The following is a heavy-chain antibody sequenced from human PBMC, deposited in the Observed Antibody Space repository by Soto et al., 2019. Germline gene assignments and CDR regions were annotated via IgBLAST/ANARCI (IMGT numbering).Heavy chain of an antibody. Sequence: GGSLRLSCAASGFTFSSYAMSWVRQAPGKGLEWVSAISGSGGSTYYADSVKGRFTISRDNSKNTLYLQMNSLRAEDTAVYYCAKETSYSGYDFRAYFDYWGQGTLVTVSS. CDR2: ISGSGGST. V-gene: IGHV3-23*01. CDR3: AKETSYSGYDFRAYFDY. J-gene: IGHJ4*02. CDR1: GFTFSSYA. D-gene: IGHD5-12*01.